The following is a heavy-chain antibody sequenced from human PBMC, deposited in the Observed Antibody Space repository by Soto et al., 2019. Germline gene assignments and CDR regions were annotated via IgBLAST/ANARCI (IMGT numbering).Heavy chain of an antibody. V-gene: IGHV1-46*01. Sequence: ASVKVSCKASGYTFFKYFIHWVRQAPGQGLEWIGIINPSRGSATYGPIFQGRVSLTTDMPTSTVYMELSSLRSEDTALYYCARPLIGNTIDLWGQGTSVTVSS. CDR3: ARPLIGNTIDL. D-gene: IGHD1-7*01. CDR2: INPSRGSA. J-gene: IGHJ3*01. CDR1: GYTFFKYF.